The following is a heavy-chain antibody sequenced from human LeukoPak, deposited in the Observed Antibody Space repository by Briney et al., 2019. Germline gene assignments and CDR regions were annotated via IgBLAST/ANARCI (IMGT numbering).Heavy chain of an antibody. CDR1: RFTFSNCW. CDR2: MKQDGSEI. D-gene: IGHD1-26*01. V-gene: IGHV3-7*01. J-gene: IGHJ3*02. CDR3: ARVSGDGESSYRALDI. Sequence: GGSLRLSCAASRFTFSNCWMSWVRQAPGKGLEWVANMKQDGSEINYVDSVKGRFTISRDNAKNSLYLQTNSLRVEDTAVYYCARVSGDGESSYRALDIWGQGTMVTVSS.